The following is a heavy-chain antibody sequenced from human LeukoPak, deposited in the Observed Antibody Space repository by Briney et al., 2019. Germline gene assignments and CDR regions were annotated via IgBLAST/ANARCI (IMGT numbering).Heavy chain of an antibody. V-gene: IGHV3-48*01. J-gene: IGHJ3*02. CDR3: ARGGRGSAAVVAPRSFDI. CDR1: GFTFSPYS. D-gene: IGHD3-22*01. CDR2: ISGSSSAI. Sequence: PGGSLRLSCAASGFTFSPYSMNWVRQAPEKGLEWVSYISGSSSAIYYADSVKGRFTISRDNAKNSLYLQMNSLRAEDSALYYCARGGRGSAAVVAPRSFDIWGQGTMVTVSS.